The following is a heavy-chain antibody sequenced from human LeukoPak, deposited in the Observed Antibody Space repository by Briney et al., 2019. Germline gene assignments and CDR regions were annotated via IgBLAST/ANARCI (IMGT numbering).Heavy chain of an antibody. CDR2: ISSSSSTI. CDR3: AKDRGRDGYNYRLGLYYYYGMDV. D-gene: IGHD5-24*01. CDR1: GFTFSSYS. Sequence: GGSLRLSCAASGFTFSSYSMNWVRQAPGKGLEWVSYISSSSSTIYYADSVKGRFTISRDNSKNTLYLQMNSLRAEDTAVYYCAKDRGRDGYNYRLGLYYYYGMDVWGQGTTVTVSS. J-gene: IGHJ6*02. V-gene: IGHV3-48*01.